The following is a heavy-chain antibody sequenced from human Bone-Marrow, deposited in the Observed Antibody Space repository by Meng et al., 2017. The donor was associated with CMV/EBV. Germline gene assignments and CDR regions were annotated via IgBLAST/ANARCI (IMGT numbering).Heavy chain of an antibody. Sequence: GESLKISCAASGFTFSSYWMSWVRQAPGKGLEWVANIKQDGSEKYYVDSVKGRFTISRDNAKNSLYLQMNSLRAEDTAVYYCARANDFWSGYNYYYGMDVWGQGTRVTGSS. J-gene: IGHJ6*01. D-gene: IGHD3-3*01. V-gene: IGHV3-7*01. CDR1: GFTFSSYW. CDR3: ARANDFWSGYNYYYGMDV. CDR2: IKQDGSEK.